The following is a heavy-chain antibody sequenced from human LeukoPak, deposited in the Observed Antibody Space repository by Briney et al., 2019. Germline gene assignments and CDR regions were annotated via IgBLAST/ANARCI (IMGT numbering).Heavy chain of an antibody. Sequence: GASVTVSCKASGYTFTSYGISWVRQAPGQGLEWMGGIIPIFGTANYAQKFQGRVTITADESTSTAYMELSSLRSEDTAVYYCASSTGAHYYYYGMDVWGQGTTVTVSS. D-gene: IGHD1-26*01. J-gene: IGHJ6*02. CDR3: ASSTGAHYYYYGMDV. CDR2: IIPIFGTA. CDR1: GYTFTSYG. V-gene: IGHV1-69*13.